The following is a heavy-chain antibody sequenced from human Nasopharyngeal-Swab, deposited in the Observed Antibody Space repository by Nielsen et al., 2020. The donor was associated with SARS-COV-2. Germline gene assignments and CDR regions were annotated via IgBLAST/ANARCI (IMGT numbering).Heavy chain of an antibody. V-gene: IGHV3-30-3*01. CDR2: ISSDGRNK. J-gene: IGHJ4*02. CDR3: ATTPLDSSGFYYGFDY. CDR1: GFTFSSYA. D-gene: IGHD3-22*01. Sequence: GGSLRLSCAASGFTFSSYAMHWVRQAPGKGLEWVAVISSDGRNKSYADSVEGRFTISRDNSKNPLYLKMNSLRAEDTAVYYCATTPLDSSGFYYGFDYWGQGTLVTVSS.